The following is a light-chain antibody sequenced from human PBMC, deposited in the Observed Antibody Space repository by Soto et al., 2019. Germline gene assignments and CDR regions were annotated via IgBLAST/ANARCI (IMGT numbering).Light chain of an antibody. CDR3: MQALQTPWT. Sequence: IVMTQSPPSLPVTPGEPASISCRSSQSLLHSNGYNYLDWYLQKPGQSPQLLIYLGSNRASGVPDRFSGSGSGTDFTLKISRVEAEDVGVYYCMQALQTPWTFGQGTKVDI. CDR2: LGS. V-gene: IGKV2-28*01. CDR1: QSLLHSNGYNY. J-gene: IGKJ1*01.